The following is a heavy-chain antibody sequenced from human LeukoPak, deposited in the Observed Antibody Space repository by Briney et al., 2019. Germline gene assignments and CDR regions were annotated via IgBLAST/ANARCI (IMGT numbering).Heavy chain of an antibody. CDR3: ARDSSIAAAGTFDY. J-gene: IGHJ4*02. D-gene: IGHD6-13*01. CDR2: ISSSSSTI. V-gene: IGHV3-48*01. CDR1: GFTFSSYS. Sequence: GGSLRLSCAASGFTFSSYSMNWVRQAPGKGLEWVSYISSSSSTIYYADSVKGRFTISRDNAKNSLYLQMNSLRAEDTAVYYCARDSSIAAAGTFDYWGQGTLVTVSS.